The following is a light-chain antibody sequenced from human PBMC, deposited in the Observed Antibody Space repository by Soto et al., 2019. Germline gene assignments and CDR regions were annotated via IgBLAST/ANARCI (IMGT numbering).Light chain of an antibody. CDR1: QGISNY. J-gene: IGKJ1*01. CDR2: AAY. Sequence: DIQMTQSPSSLSASVGDRVTITCRATQGISNYLAWYQQKPGKVPQLLIYAAYTLQSGVPSRFSGSGSGTDFTLTISSLQPEDVATYYCQTYNSAPRTFGQGTKVEIK. V-gene: IGKV1-27*01. CDR3: QTYNSAPRT.